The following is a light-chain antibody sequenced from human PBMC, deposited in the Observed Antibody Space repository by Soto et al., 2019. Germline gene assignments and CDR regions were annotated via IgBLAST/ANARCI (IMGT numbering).Light chain of an antibody. J-gene: IGLJ2*01. V-gene: IGLV1-40*01. Sequence: QSDLTQPPSVSGAPGQRVTISCTGSSSNIGAGYDVHWYQQFPGTAPKLLIYGNSNRPSGVPARFSGSKPDSSASLAITGLQAEDEADYYCQSYDSSLTGPKVLFGGGTKLTVL. CDR2: GNS. CDR1: SSNIGAGYD. CDR3: QSYDSSLTGPKVL.